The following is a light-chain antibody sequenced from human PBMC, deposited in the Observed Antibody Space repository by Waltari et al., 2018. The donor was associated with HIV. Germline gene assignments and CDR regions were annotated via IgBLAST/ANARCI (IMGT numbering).Light chain of an antibody. CDR3: SSYAGRV. CDR2: EVT. J-gene: IGLJ1*01. V-gene: IGLV2-8*01. Sequence: QSALTQPPSASGSPGQSVTISCTGTSSDVGGYNYVYWYQQHPGKAPKLMIYEVTKRPSGVPDRFSGSKSGNTASLTVSGLQAEDEADYYCSSYAGRVFGTGTKVTVL. CDR1: SSDVGGYNY.